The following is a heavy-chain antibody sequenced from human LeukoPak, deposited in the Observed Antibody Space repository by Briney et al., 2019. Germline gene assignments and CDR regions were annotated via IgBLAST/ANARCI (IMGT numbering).Heavy chain of an antibody. Sequence: GSLRLSCAASGFSVSSNYMSWVRQAPGKGLEWVSVIYNGGSTYYADSVKGRFTISRDNAKNSLYLEMSSLRAEDTAVYYCSRSLDYWGQGVLVTVSS. CDR1: GFSVSSNY. V-gene: IGHV3-53*01. J-gene: IGHJ4*02. CDR2: IYNGGST. CDR3: SRSLDY.